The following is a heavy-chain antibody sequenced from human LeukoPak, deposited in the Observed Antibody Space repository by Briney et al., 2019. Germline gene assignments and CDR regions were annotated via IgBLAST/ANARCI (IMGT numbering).Heavy chain of an antibody. Sequence: SETLSLTCTVSGGSISSYYWSWIRQPPGKGLEWIGYIYYSGSTNYNPSLKSRVTISVDTSKNQFSLKLSSVTAADTAVYYCARDRSWSYFHDAFDIWGQGTMVTVSS. V-gene: IGHV4-59*01. CDR2: IYYSGST. D-gene: IGHD1-26*01. CDR3: ARDRSWSYFHDAFDI. J-gene: IGHJ3*02. CDR1: GGSISSYY.